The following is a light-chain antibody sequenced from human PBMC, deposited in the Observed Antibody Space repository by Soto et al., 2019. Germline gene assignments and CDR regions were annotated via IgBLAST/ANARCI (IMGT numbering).Light chain of an antibody. CDR3: QHLKGYPQT. Sequence: IQLTQSPSSLSASVGDRVTITCRASQGISSYLVWYQQKPGKAPKLLIYAASTLQSGVPSRFSGSGSGTDFTLTISSLQPEDFATYYCQHLKGYPQTSGGGTKVEIK. CDR1: QGISSY. CDR2: AAS. J-gene: IGKJ4*01. V-gene: IGKV1-9*01.